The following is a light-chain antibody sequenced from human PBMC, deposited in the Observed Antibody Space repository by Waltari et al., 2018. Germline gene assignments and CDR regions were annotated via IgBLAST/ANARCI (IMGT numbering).Light chain of an antibody. CDR2: EVT. Sequence: QSALTPPASVSGSPGQSITISCTGTSNDVGGYDYVSWYQQYPDKAPKFIIYEVTDRPSWVSSRFSGSKSGNTAYLTISGLQPEDEADYYCSSYTSRKTRVFGSGTRVTVL. J-gene: IGLJ1*01. CDR3: SSYTSRKTRV. V-gene: IGLV2-14*03. CDR1: SNDVGGYDY.